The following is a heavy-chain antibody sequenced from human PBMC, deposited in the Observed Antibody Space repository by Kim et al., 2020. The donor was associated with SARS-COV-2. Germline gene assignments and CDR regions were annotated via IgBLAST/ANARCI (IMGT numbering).Heavy chain of an antibody. CDR2: IIPIFGTA. V-gene: IGHV1-69*13. J-gene: IGHJ6*02. Sequence: SVKVSCKASGGTFSSYAISWVRQAPGQGLEWMGGIIPIFGTANYAQKFQGRVTITADEYTSTAYMELSSLRSEDTAVYYCARGLWGNPGLYYYGMDVWGQGTTVTVSS. D-gene: IGHD3-16*01. CDR1: GGTFSSYA. CDR3: ARGLWGNPGLYYYGMDV.